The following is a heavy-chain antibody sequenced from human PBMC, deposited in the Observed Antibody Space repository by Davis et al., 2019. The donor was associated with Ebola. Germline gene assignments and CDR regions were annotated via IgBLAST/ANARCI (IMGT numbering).Heavy chain of an antibody. CDR1: GFTFSSYG. CDR3: AKARVGAMDY. D-gene: IGHD1-26*01. Sequence: GGSLRLSCAASGFTFSSYGMHWVRQAPGKGLEWVAVISYDGSNKYYADSVKGRFTISRDNSKNTLYLQMNSLRAEDTAVYYCAKARVGAMDYWGQGTLVTVSS. V-gene: IGHV3-30*18. J-gene: IGHJ4*02. CDR2: ISYDGSNK.